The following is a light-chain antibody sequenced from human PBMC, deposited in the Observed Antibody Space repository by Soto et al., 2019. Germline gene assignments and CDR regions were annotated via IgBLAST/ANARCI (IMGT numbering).Light chain of an antibody. V-gene: IGKV1-39*01. CDR3: YQRYSSPPWT. CDR1: QSISSY. J-gene: IGKJ1*01. Sequence: DIQMTQSPSSLSASVGDRVTITCRASQSISSYLNWYQQKPGKAPKLLIYAASSLQSGGTSNCIGGGSCANFSLIISSLQADDVSTEYCYQRYSSPPWTFGQGTKVDIK. CDR2: AAS.